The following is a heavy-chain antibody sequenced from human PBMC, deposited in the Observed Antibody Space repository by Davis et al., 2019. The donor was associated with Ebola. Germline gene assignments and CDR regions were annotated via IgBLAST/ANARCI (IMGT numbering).Heavy chain of an antibody. CDR2: IWYDGSNK. D-gene: IGHD4-17*01. CDR3: ARDYHTVTTGYFDY. J-gene: IGHJ4*02. Sequence: GGSLRLSCAASGFTFSSYWMSWVRQAPGKGLEWVAVIWYDGSNKYYADSVKGRFTISRDNSKNTLYLQMNSLRAEDTAVYYCARDYHTVTTGYFDYWGQGTLVTVSS. CDR1: GFTFSSYW. V-gene: IGHV3-33*08.